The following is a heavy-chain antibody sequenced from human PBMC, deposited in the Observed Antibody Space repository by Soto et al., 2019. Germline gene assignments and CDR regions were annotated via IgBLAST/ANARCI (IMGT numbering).Heavy chain of an antibody. V-gene: IGHV4-39*01. J-gene: IGHJ5*02. CDR3: ARLPVVVIALGYFDP. CDR2: VYYTGFT. Sequence: QLLLQESGPGLVKPSETLSLTCTVSGDSISSSYYWGWVRQPPGKGLECIGAVYYTGFTYYNPSLKSRLTISLDTSKNQFSLRLSSVTAADTAIYYCARLPVVVIALGYFDPWGPGTLVTVSS. D-gene: IGHD2-21*01. CDR1: GDSISSSYY.